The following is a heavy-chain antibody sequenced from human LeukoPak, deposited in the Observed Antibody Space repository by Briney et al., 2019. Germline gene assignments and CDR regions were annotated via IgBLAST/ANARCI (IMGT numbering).Heavy chain of an antibody. D-gene: IGHD6-19*01. CDR1: GFTFSDYN. V-gene: IGHV4-34*01. J-gene: IGHJ6*03. CDR3: ARLRAVAKRIGPGYYYYMDV. Sequence: MSGGSLRLSCAASGFTFSDYNMNWVRHVPGKGLEWIGEIKHSGSTNYNPSLKSRVTISVDTSKNQISLKLGSVTAADTAVYYCARLRAVAKRIGPGYYYYMDVWGKGTTVTVSS. CDR2: IKHSGST.